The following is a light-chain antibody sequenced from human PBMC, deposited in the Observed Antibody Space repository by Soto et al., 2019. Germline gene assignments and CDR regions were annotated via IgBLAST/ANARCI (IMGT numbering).Light chain of an antibody. CDR2: AAS. Sequence: DIQMTQSPASLSASVGDRVTITCRASQDINIFLSWFQQRPGQAPRLLIYAASKLQPGVPSRFSGGSSGSDFIFTIDNLQPEDFATYYCQQYGRLPPTFGRGTKV. CDR3: QQYGRLPPT. V-gene: IGKV1-33*01. CDR1: QDINIF. J-gene: IGKJ2*01.